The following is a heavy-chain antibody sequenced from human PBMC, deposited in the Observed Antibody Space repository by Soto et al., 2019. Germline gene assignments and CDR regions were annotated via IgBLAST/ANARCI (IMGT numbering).Heavy chain of an antibody. D-gene: IGHD3-22*01. V-gene: IGHV4-34*01. J-gene: IGHJ4*02. CDR3: ARVIPTSDYYDSSGYGPNQDY. Sequence: SETLSLTCAVYGGSFSGYYWSWIRQPPGKGLEWIGEINHSGSTNYNPSLKSRVTISVDTSKNQFSLKLSSVTAADTAVYYCARVIPTSDYYDSSGYGPNQDYWGQGTLVTVSS. CDR2: INHSGST. CDR1: GGSFSGYY.